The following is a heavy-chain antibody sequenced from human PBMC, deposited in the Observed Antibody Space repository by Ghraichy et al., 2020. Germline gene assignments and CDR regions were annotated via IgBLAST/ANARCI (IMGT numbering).Heavy chain of an antibody. D-gene: IGHD4-23*01. Sequence: SETLSLTCAVYGGSFSGYYWSWIRQPPGKGLEWIGEINHSGSTNYNPSLKSRVTISVDTSKNQFSLKLSSVTAADTAVYYCASEDYGGNSVPDVWGQGTTVTVSS. J-gene: IGHJ6*02. CDR1: GGSFSGYY. CDR3: ASEDYGGNSVPDV. CDR2: INHSGST. V-gene: IGHV4-34*01.